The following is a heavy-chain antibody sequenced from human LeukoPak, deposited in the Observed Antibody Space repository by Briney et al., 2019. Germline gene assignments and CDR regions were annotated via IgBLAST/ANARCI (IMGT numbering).Heavy chain of an antibody. D-gene: IGHD1-1*01. Sequence: GGSLRLSCSASGFTFSSYAMHWVRQTPGKGLEYVSAISTNGDTTYYADSVKGRFTTSRDNSKNTLYLQMSSLRVEDTAVYYCVKQVPPGYWGQGTLVTVSS. CDR2: ISTNGDTT. CDR1: GFTFSSYA. V-gene: IGHV3-64D*06. J-gene: IGHJ4*02. CDR3: VKQVPPGY.